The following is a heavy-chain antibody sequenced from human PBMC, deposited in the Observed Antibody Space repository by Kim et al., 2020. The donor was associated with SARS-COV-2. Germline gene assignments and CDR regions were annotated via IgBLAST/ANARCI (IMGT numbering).Heavy chain of an antibody. Sequence: GGSLRLSCAASGFTFSDFAMHWVRQAPGKGLEWLTVISYDGKYQYYVDSVRGRFTISRDNSKDTLYLQINNVRPEDTAVYYCVKDRRLATIDGPFDWGQGTQVTVSS. V-gene: IGHV3-30*18. CDR2: ISYDGKYQ. D-gene: IGHD5-12*01. CDR1: GFTFSDFA. CDR3: VKDRRLATIDGPFD. J-gene: IGHJ4*02.